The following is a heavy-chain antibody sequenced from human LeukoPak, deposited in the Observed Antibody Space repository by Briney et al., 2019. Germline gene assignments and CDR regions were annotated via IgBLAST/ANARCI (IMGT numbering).Heavy chain of an antibody. Sequence: GSLRLFFAAPGFTFSSYSMNWVRPASRKGPEWVSSISSSSSYIYYADSVKGRFTISRDNAKNSLYLQMNSLRAEDTAVYYCARRSGSGSPRDYWGQGTLVTVSS. CDR2: ISSSSSYI. D-gene: IGHD3-10*01. V-gene: IGHV3-21*01. J-gene: IGHJ4*02. CDR1: GFTFSSYS. CDR3: ARRSGSGSPRDY.